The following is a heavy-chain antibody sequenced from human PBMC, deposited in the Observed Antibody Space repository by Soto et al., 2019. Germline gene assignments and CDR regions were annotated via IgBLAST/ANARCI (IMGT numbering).Heavy chain of an antibody. CDR2: VNPDGSDT. D-gene: IGHD6-13*01. Sequence: EVQLVESGGGVVQPGGSLRLSCAASGFTFSSYWMHWVRQAPGKGLVWVSRVNPDGSDTSYADSVKGRFTISRDNAKNTLYLQMNSLRAEDTAVHYCARVAVGSYYFDYWGQGTLLTVSS. J-gene: IGHJ4*02. CDR1: GFTFSSYW. CDR3: ARVAVGSYYFDY. V-gene: IGHV3-74*01.